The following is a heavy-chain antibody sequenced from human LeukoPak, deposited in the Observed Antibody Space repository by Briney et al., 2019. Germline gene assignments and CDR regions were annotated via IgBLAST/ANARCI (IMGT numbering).Heavy chain of an antibody. CDR1: GGTFSSYA. CDR2: IIPIFGTA. J-gene: IGHJ6*03. V-gene: IGHV1-69*05. Sequence: RASVKVSCKASGGTFSSYAISWVRQAPGQGLEWMEGIIPIFGTANYAQKFQGRVTITTDESTSTAYMELSSLRSEDTAVYYCARGSYYYYYMDVWGKGTTVIVSS. CDR3: ARGSYYYYYMDV.